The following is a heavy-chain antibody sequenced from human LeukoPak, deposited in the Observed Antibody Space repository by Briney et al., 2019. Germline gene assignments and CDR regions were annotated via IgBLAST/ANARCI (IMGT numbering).Heavy chain of an antibody. V-gene: IGHV1-24*01. CDR3: ATDSLIAAAGTYQGFDY. D-gene: IGHD6-13*01. CDR1: GYTLTELS. Sequence: ASVKVSCKVSGYTLTELSMHWVRQAPGKGLEWMGGFDPEDGETIYAQKFQGRVTMTEDTSTDTAYMELSSLRSEDTAVYCCATDSLIAAAGTYQGFDYWGQGTLVTVSS. J-gene: IGHJ4*02. CDR2: FDPEDGET.